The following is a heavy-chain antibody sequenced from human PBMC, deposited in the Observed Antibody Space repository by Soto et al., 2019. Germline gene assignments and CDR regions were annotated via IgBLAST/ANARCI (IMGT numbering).Heavy chain of an antibody. D-gene: IGHD3-10*01. J-gene: IGHJ6*02. CDR3: ARFGGSLFPYYYYGMDV. CDR1: GGTFSSYA. V-gene: IGHV1-69*01. Sequence: QVQLVQSGAEVKKPGSSVKVSCKASGGTFSSYAISWVRQAPGQGLEWMRGIIPIFGTANYAQKFQGRVTITADESTSPAYMELSSLRSEDTAVYYCARFGGSLFPYYYYGMDVWGQGTTVTVSS. CDR2: IIPIFGTA.